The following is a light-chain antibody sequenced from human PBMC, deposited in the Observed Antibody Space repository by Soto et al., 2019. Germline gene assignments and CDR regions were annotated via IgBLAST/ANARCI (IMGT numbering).Light chain of an antibody. J-gene: IGLJ2*01. CDR1: SGDVGGYNY. CDR2: EVS. V-gene: IGLV2-8*01. Sequence: QSVLTQPPSASGSPGQSVTISCTGTSGDVGGYNYVSWYQQHPGKAPKLMIYEVSKRPSGVPDRFSGSKSGNTASLTVSGLQVEDEADYYCSSFAARNTLLFGGGTKLTVL. CDR3: SSFAARNTLL.